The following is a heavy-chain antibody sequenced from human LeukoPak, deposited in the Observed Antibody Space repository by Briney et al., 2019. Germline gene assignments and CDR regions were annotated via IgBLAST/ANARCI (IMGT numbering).Heavy chain of an antibody. CDR2: ISYDGGRK. D-gene: IGHD3-22*01. J-gene: IGHJ4*02. CDR3: AEKPIGNVDYFDY. V-gene: IGHV3-30*02. Sequence: GGSLRLSCAASGFIFSTYGMHWVRQAPGKGLEWVAYISYDGGRKNYADSVKGRFTTSRDNSKNTLFLQMNSLKAEDTAVYYCAEKPIGNVDYFDYWGQGTLVTVSS. CDR1: GFIFSTYG.